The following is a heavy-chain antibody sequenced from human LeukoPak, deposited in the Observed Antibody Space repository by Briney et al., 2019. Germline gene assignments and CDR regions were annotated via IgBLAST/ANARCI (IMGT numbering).Heavy chain of an antibody. J-gene: IGHJ6*03. CDR2: IYYSGST. V-gene: IGHV4-61*01. CDR1: GGSISSSSYY. D-gene: IGHD1-26*01. CDR3: ARRGATSGYYYYMDV. Sequence: SETLSLTCTVSGGSISSSSYYWSWIRQPPGKGLEWIGYIYYSGSTNYNPSLKSRVTISVDTSKNQFSLKLSSVTAADTAVYYCARRGATSGYYYYMDVWGKGTTVTVSS.